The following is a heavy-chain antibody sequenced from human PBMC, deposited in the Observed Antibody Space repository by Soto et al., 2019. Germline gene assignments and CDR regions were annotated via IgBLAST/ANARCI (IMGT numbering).Heavy chain of an antibody. J-gene: IGHJ6*02. Sequence: SVKVSCKASGFTFTSSAVQWVRQARGQRLEWIGWIVVGSGNTNYAQKFQERVTITRDMSTSTAYMELSSLRSEDTAVYYCAARAGDHYGMDVWGQGTTVTVSS. D-gene: IGHD2-21*02. V-gene: IGHV1-58*01. CDR3: AARAGDHYGMDV. CDR2: IVVGSGNT. CDR1: GFTFTSSA.